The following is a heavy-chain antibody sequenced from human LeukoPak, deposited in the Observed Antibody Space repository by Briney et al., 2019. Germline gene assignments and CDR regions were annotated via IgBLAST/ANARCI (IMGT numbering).Heavy chain of an antibody. J-gene: IGHJ3*02. V-gene: IGHV4-38-2*01. Sequence: SETLSLTCAVSGYSISSGYYWGWIRQPPGKGLEWIGSIYHSGSTYYNPSLKSRVTISADTSKNQFSLKLSSVTAADTAVYYCATPSRDGYNKDAFDIWGQGTMVTVSS. D-gene: IGHD5-24*01. CDR3: ATPSRDGYNKDAFDI. CDR1: GYSISSGYY. CDR2: IYHSGST.